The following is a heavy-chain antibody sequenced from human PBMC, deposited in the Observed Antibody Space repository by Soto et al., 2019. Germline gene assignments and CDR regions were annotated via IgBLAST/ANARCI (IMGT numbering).Heavy chain of an antibody. CDR2: ISYDGSNK. Sequence: QVQLVESGGGVVQPGRSLRLSCAASGFTFSSYGMHWVRQAPGKGLEWVAVISYDGSNKYYADSVKGRFTISRDNSQNTVDLQMNSMRAEDTAVYYCAKDRGTGTFPDAFDIWGQGTMVPVSS. V-gene: IGHV3-30*18. J-gene: IGHJ3*02. CDR1: GFTFSSYG. CDR3: AKDRGTGTFPDAFDI. D-gene: IGHD1-1*01.